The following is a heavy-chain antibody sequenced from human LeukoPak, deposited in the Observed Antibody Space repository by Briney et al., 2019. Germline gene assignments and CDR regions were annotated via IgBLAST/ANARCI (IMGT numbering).Heavy chain of an antibody. Sequence: GGSLRLSCVASGFTLSNSWMYWVRQPPAKRLEGVANINQGGNVQHYVASEKRRFTITKNNANNSQSLIKSSLRADDTVVYYCARGDGGDQGYFQDWGQGTLVTVSS. CDR3: ARGDGGDQGYFQD. D-gene: IGHD4-23*01. CDR1: GFTLSNSW. V-gene: IGHV3-7*04. J-gene: IGHJ1*01. CDR2: INQGGNVQ.